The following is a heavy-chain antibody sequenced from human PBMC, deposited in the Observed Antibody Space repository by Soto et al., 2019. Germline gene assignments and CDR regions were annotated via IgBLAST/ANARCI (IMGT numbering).Heavy chain of an antibody. Sequence: GASVKVSCKASGYTFTNYGISWVRQAPGQGLEWMGWVSGYNGNTNYAQKLRGRVTMTTDTSTSTAYMELRTLRSDDPAVYYCARDEGSHGFDSWGQGTLVTVSS. CDR1: GYTFTNYG. D-gene: IGHD6-19*01. CDR3: ARDEGSHGFDS. CDR2: VSGYNGNT. V-gene: IGHV1-18*04. J-gene: IGHJ4*02.